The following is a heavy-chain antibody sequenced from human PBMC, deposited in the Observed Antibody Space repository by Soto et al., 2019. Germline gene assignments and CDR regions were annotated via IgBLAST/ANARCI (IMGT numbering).Heavy chain of an antibody. Sequence: GGSLRLSCAASGFTFSSYAMSWVRQAPGKGLEWVSAISGSGGSTYYADSVKGRFTISRDNSKNTLYLQMNSLRAEDTAVYYCAKRPRRDGYNYLDYWGQGTLVTVSS. V-gene: IGHV3-23*01. CDR2: ISGSGGST. CDR1: GFTFSSYA. J-gene: IGHJ4*02. CDR3: AKRPRRDGYNYLDY. D-gene: IGHD5-12*01.